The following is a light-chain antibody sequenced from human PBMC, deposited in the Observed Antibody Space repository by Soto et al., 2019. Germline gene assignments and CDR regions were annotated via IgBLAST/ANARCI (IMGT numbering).Light chain of an antibody. CDR2: DAS. CDR3: QQRSNWPPIT. CDR1: QSVSSY. J-gene: IGKJ5*01. Sequence: ETVLTQSPATLSLSPGERATLSCRASQSVSSYLAWYQQRPGQAPRLLIYDASNRATGIPARFSGSGSGTDFTLTISSLQSEDVAVYYCQQRSNWPPITFGQGTRLEIK. V-gene: IGKV3-11*01.